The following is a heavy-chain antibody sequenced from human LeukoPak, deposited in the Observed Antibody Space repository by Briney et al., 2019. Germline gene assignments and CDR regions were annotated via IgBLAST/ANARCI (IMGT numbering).Heavy chain of an antibody. V-gene: IGHV3-23*01. J-gene: IGHJ4*02. CDR3: AKDIDYDILTGYLDY. D-gene: IGHD3-9*01. CDR2: ISGSGGNT. Sequence: GGSLRLSCAASGFTFSSYAMSWVRQAPGKGLEWISTISGSGGNTYHADSVKGRFTISRDNSKNTLYLQMNSLRAEDTAVYYCAKDIDYDILTGYLDYWGQGTLVTVSS. CDR1: GFTFSSYA.